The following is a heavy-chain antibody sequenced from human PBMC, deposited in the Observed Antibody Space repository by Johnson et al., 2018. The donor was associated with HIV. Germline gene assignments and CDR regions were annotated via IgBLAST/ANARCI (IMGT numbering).Heavy chain of an antibody. V-gene: IGHV3-11*04. CDR2: ISSSGSTI. CDR3: ASGPKGHDAFDI. Sequence: VQLVESGGGLIQPGGSLRLSCAASGFTVSSNYMSWIRQTPGKGLEWVSYISSSGSTIYYADSVKGRFTISRDNAKNSLYLQMNSLRAEDTAVYYCASGPKGHDAFDIWGQGTMVTVSS. J-gene: IGHJ3*02. CDR1: GFTVSSNY.